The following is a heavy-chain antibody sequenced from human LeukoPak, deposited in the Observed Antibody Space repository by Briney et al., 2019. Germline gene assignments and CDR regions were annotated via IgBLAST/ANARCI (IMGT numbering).Heavy chain of an antibody. CDR1: GYTFTGYY. V-gene: IGHV1-2*02. CDR2: INPNSGGT. J-gene: IGHJ4*02. CDR3: ARDGDSIGYYNLN. Sequence: ASVKVSCKASGYTFTGYYMHWVRQAPGQGLEWMGCINPNSGGTNYAQKFQGRVTMTRDTSISTAYMERSRLRSDDTAVYYCARDGDSIGYYNLNWGQGTLVTVSS. D-gene: IGHD3-22*01.